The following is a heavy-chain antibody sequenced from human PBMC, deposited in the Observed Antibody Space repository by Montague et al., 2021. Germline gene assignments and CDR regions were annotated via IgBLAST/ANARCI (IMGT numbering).Heavy chain of an antibody. V-gene: IGHV4-4*07. J-gene: IGHJ6*03. D-gene: IGHD1-26*01. CDR1: GDSITTYS. Sequence: SETLSLTCTVFGDSITTYSWSWIRQPAGKGLEWIGHLSNGGSTNSNPSLKSRVSMSVDTSKNQFSLKLSSVTAADTAVYFCARDTVGASGYFYYYYMDVWGRGTTVTVSS. CDR3: ARDTVGASGYFYYYYMDV. CDR2: LSNGGST.